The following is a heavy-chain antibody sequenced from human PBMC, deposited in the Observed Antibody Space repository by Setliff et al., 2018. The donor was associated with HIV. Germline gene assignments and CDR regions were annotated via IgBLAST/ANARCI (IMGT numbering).Heavy chain of an antibody. CDR2: INPSAGST. J-gene: IGHJ4*02. CDR1: GGTFSSYA. Sequence: ASVKVSCKASGGTFSSYAISWVRQAPGQGLEWMGIINPSAGSTTYAQKFQGRVTMTTDTSTSSVFMELRSLRSEDTAVYYCARGGNGEFDLWGQGTLVTVSS. D-gene: IGHD3-10*01. V-gene: IGHV1-46*01. CDR3: ARGGNGEFDL.